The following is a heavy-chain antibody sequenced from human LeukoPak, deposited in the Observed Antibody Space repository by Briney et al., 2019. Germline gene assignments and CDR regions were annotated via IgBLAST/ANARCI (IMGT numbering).Heavy chain of an antibody. Sequence: GGSLRLSCAASGFTFRSYWMHWVRQAPGKGLVWVSRINSDGRSTTYADSVKGRFTISRDNAKNTLYLQMNSPRAEDTAVYYCATSPALVADWGQGTLVTVSS. V-gene: IGHV3-74*01. CDR2: INSDGRST. CDR1: GFTFRSYW. J-gene: IGHJ4*02. D-gene: IGHD3-16*02. CDR3: ATSPALVAD.